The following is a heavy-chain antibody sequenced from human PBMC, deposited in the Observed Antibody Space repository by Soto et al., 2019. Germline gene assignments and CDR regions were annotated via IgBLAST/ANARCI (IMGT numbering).Heavy chain of an antibody. J-gene: IGHJ4*02. CDR3: AKTDTAGLYFFDY. D-gene: IGHD5-18*01. CDR1: GIPLSCHY. Sequence: PSGTPYLTCTSLGIPLSCHYWTWVRPPPGKGLEWIGYIYYSCSTNDNPSLKSRVTISVDTSKNQFSLKLSSVTAADSSVYYCAKTDTAGLYFFDYWGQGTLVTVSS. CDR2: IYYSCST. V-gene: IGHV4-59*08.